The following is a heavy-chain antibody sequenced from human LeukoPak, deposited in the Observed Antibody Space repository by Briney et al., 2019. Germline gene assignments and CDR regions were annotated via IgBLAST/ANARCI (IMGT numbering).Heavy chain of an antibody. CDR1: GYRFPNYW. D-gene: IGHD2-2*02. Sequence: GESLKISCKGSGYRFPNYWIGWVRQMPGKGLEWMGIIYPGDPDTRYSPSFQGQVTISADKSIGTAYLQWSSLKSSDTAMYYCAIGGDSSTSCYRCFNYWGQGTLVTVSS. V-gene: IGHV5-51*01. CDR2: IYPGDPDT. CDR3: AIGGDSSTSCYRCFNY. J-gene: IGHJ4*02.